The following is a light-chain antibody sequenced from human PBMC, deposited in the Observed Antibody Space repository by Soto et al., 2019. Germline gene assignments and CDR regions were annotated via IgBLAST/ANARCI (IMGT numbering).Light chain of an antibody. CDR1: QSVSSSY. J-gene: IGKJ5*01. V-gene: IGKV3-20*01. CDR2: GAS. CDR3: QQYGSSPPTT. Sequence: EIVLTQSPGTLSLSPGERATLSCRASQSVSSSYLAWYQQKPGQAPRLLIYGASCRATGIPDRFSGSGSGTDFTFTISRLEPEDFAVYYWQQYGSSPPTTFGQGTRLEIK.